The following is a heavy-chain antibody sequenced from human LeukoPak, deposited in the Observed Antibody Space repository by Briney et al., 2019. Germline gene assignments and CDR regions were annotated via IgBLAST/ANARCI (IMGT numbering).Heavy chain of an antibody. CDR3: AKRGYDWPGDFDS. D-gene: IGHD5-12*01. V-gene: IGHV3-23*01. CDR2: ISGSGSTT. Sequence: GGSLRLSCAASGFAFSNYAMSWVRQAPGKGLAWVSSISGSGSTTYYAGSLKGRFTISRANSKNTLYLQMKTLRAEDTAVYYCAKRGYDWPGDFDSWGQGTLVTVSS. CDR1: GFAFSNYA. J-gene: IGHJ4*02.